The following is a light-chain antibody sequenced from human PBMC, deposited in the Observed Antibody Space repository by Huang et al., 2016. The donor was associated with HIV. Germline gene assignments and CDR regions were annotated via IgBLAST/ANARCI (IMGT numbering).Light chain of an antibody. CDR1: QSVSRY. Sequence: DIILTQSPATLSSSPGDRASLSCRASQSVSRYVAWYQQKPGQAPRLLIYDASNRASGVPARFSGSGSGTDFTLTISSLEPEDFAVYYCQQRSNWGGAFGPGTKVEI. CDR3: QQRSNWGGA. J-gene: IGKJ3*01. CDR2: DAS. V-gene: IGKV3-11*01.